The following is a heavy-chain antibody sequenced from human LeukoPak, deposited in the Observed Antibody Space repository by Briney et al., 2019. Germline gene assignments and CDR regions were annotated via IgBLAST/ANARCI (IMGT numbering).Heavy chain of an antibody. Sequence: GGSLRLSCAASGFTFYDYAMHWVRQAPGKGLEWVSGISWNSGSIGYADSVKGRFTISRDNAKNSLYLQMNSLRAEDTALYYCAKDIHVDTAMVIDYWGQGTLVTVSS. CDR3: AKDIHVDTAMVIDY. CDR1: GFTFYDYA. J-gene: IGHJ4*02. V-gene: IGHV3-9*01. D-gene: IGHD5-18*01. CDR2: ISWNSGSI.